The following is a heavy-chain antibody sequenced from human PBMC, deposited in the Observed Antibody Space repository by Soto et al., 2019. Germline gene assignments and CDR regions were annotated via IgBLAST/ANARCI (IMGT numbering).Heavy chain of an antibody. D-gene: IGHD2-8*01. CDR3: ARRTNGYFAY. Sequence: PGGSLRLSCAASGFTFSSYAMSWVRQAPGKGLEWVSAISGSGGSTYYADSVKGRFTISRDNSKNTLYLEMNSLRAEDTAVYYCARRTNGYFAYWGQGALVTVSS. CDR2: ISGSGGST. CDR1: GFTFSSYA. J-gene: IGHJ4*02. V-gene: IGHV3-23*01.